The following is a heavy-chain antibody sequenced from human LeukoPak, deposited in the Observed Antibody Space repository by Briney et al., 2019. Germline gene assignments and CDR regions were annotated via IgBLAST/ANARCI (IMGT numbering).Heavy chain of an antibody. V-gene: IGHV3-23*01. Sequence: GGSLRLSCAASGFTFSSYAMSWVRQAPGKGLEWVSSLTNSGSNTYYADSVKGRFTISRDNSKNTLYLQMSSLRAEDTAVYYCAKSVVVGRVFPGLDSWGRGTLVTASS. CDR1: GFTFSSYA. D-gene: IGHD2-21*01. J-gene: IGHJ4*02. CDR3: AKSVVVGRVFPGLDS. CDR2: LTNSGSNT.